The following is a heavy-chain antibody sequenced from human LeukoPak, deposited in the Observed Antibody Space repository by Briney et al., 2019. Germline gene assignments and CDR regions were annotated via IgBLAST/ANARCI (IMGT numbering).Heavy chain of an antibody. V-gene: IGHV3-21*01. J-gene: IGHJ6*01. Sequence: GGSLRLSCAASGFTFSSYIMNWVRQAPGKELEGVSSISGRNNYIYYAASVKGRFTISRDNAKNSLYLQMNSLRADDTAVYYCARGYTHGLDVWGQGTTVTVSS. CDR1: GFTFSSYI. D-gene: IGHD5-18*01. CDR3: ARGYTHGLDV. CDR2: ISGRNNYI.